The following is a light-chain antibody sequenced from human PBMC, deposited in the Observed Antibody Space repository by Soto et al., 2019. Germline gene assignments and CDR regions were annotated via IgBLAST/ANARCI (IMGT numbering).Light chain of an antibody. CDR2: GAS. J-gene: IGKJ5*01. CDR1: ETISTY. CDR3: QQGHSNPIT. Sequence: IQMTQSPPSLSASVGDGVTVTCRTSETISTYVNWYQKKPGKAPKLLIYGASSLQSGVPSRFSGSGSEADFTLTISSLQPEDFATYYCQQGHSNPITLGQGTRLEIK. V-gene: IGKV1-39*01.